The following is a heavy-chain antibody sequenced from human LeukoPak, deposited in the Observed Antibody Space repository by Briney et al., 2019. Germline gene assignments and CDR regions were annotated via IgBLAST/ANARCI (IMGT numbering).Heavy chain of an antibody. V-gene: IGHV3-21*01. J-gene: IGHJ4*02. Sequence: GGSLRLSCAASGFTFSSYSVNWVRQAPGKGLEWVSSISSSSSYIYYADSVKGRFTISRDNAKNSLYLQMNSLRAEDTAVYYCARLYRGPTVLDYWGQGTLVTVSS. D-gene: IGHD4-17*01. CDR2: ISSSSSYI. CDR3: ARLYRGPTVLDY. CDR1: GFTFSSYS.